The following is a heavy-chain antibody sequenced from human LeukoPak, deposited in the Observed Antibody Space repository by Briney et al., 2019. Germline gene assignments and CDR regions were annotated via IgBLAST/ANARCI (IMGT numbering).Heavy chain of an antibody. CDR1: GFTFSSYS. CDR2: ISSSSSYI. J-gene: IGHJ4*02. V-gene: IGHV3-21*01. D-gene: IGHD5-24*01. CDR3: ARGLKSWLQLRPPYYFDY. Sequence: GGSLRLSCAASGFTFSSYSMNWVRQAPGKGLEWVSSISSSSSYIYYADSVKGRFTISRDNAKNSLYLQMNSLRAEDTAVYYCARGLKSWLQLRPPYYFDYWGQGALVTVSS.